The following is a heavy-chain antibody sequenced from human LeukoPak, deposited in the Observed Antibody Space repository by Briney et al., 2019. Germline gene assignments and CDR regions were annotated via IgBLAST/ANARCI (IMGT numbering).Heavy chain of an antibody. Sequence: SGGSLRLSCAASGFIVSNSSMNWVRQTPGKGLEWVSVMHSGGSTYYSDSVKGRFTISRDNAKNTLYLQMNSLRAEDTAVYYCARDRPYSTSWYSFDSWGQGTLVTVSS. J-gene: IGHJ4*02. CDR3: ARDRPYSTSWYSFDS. CDR2: MHSGGST. CDR1: GFIVSNSS. D-gene: IGHD6-13*01. V-gene: IGHV3-53*01.